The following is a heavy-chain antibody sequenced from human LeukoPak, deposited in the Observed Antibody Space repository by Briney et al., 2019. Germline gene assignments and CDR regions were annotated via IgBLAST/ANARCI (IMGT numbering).Heavy chain of an antibody. J-gene: IGHJ1*01. D-gene: IGHD3-16*01. Sequence: GGSLRLSCAASGFTFSSFWMHWVRHVPGKGLEWVSGISPSGGITYYTDSVKGRFTISRDSSKNTQSLQMNSLRAEDTAVYYCAKDDDWGRYKHWGQGTLVTVSS. V-gene: IGHV3-23*01. CDR2: ISPSGGIT. CDR3: AKDDDWGRYKH. CDR1: GFTFSSFW.